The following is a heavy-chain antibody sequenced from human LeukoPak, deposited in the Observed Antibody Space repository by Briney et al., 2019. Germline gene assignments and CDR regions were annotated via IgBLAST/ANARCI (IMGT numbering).Heavy chain of an antibody. D-gene: IGHD3-22*01. Sequence: ASVKVSCKASGYTFTGYYMHWVRQAPGQGLAWMGWINPNSGGTNYAQKFQGRVTMTRDTSISTAYMELSRLRSDDTAVYYCARADDSSGYWGSPAPYYFDYWGQGTLVTVSS. V-gene: IGHV1-2*02. J-gene: IGHJ4*02. CDR1: GYTFTGYY. CDR3: ARADDSSGYWGSPAPYYFDY. CDR2: INPNSGGT.